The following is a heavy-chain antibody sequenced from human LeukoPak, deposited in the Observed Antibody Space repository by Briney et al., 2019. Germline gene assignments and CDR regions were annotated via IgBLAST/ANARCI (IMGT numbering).Heavy chain of an antibody. CDR2: IYTSGST. D-gene: IGHD6-19*01. Sequence: SETLSLTCTVSGGSISSGDFYWSWIRQPAGKGLEWIGRIYTSGSTNYNPSLQSRVTISVHTSKNQFSLKLSSVTAADTAVYYCVMIAVATRSPAYWGQGTLVTVSS. CDR3: VMIAVATRSPAY. J-gene: IGHJ4*02. V-gene: IGHV4-61*02. CDR1: GGSISSGDFY.